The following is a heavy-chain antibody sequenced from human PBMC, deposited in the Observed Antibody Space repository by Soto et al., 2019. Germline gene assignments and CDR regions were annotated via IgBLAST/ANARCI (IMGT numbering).Heavy chain of an antibody. V-gene: IGHV3-43*01. CDR3: ANLGGGPGS. Sequence: VQLVESGGGVVQPGRSLRLSCAASGFTFDDYTMHWVRQAPGKGLEWVSLISWDGGSTYYADSVKGRFTISRDNSKNSLYLQMNSLRTEDTALYYCANLGGGPGSWGQGTLVTVSS. CDR1: GFTFDDYT. CDR2: ISWDGGST. J-gene: IGHJ5*02. D-gene: IGHD3-16*01.